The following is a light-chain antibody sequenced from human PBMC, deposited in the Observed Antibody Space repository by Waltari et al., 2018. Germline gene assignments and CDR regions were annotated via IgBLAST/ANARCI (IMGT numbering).Light chain of an antibody. CDR1: QSVSRS. J-gene: IGKJ1*01. V-gene: IGKV3-20*01. Sequence: IVLTQSPGTLSLSPGERATLSCRASQSVSRSLAWYQQKPGQAPKLLIYGPSPRATGSPDRFTGSGSGTDFSLTISSLEPEDFAIYFCQHYVRLPATFGQGTKVEIK. CDR3: QHYVRLPAT. CDR2: GPS.